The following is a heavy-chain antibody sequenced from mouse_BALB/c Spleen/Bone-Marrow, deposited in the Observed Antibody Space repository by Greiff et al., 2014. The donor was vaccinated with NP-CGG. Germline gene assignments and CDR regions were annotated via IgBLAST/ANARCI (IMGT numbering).Heavy chain of an antibody. Sequence: EVMLVESGGGLVQPGGSRKLSCAASGFTFSSFGMHWVRQAPEKGLEWVAYISSGSSTIYYADTVKGRFTISRDNPKNTLFLQMTSLRSEDTAMYYCARGVLYHAMDYWGQGTSVTVSS. CDR2: ISSGSSTI. V-gene: IGHV5-17*02. CDR3: ARGVLYHAMDY. J-gene: IGHJ4*01. CDR1: GFTFSSFG.